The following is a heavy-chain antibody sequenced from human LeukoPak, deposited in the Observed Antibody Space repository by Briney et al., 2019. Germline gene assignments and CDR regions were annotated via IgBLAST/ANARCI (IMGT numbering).Heavy chain of an antibody. CDR3: ARDCSGGSCYIY. J-gene: IGHJ4*02. D-gene: IGHD2-15*01. V-gene: IGHV1-2*02. CDR2: INPNSGGT. CDR1: GYTFTGYY. Sequence: ASVKVSCKASGYTFTGYYMNWGRQAPGQGLEWRGWINPNSGGTHCAQKFQGRVTMTRDTSISTAYMELSRLRSDDTAVYYCARDCSGGSCYIYWGQGTLVTVSS.